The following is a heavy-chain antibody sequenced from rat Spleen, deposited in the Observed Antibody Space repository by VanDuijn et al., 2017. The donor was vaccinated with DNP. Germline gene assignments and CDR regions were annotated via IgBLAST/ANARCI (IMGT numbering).Heavy chain of an antibody. Sequence: EVQLVESGGGLVQPGRSLKLSCAASGFTFRDYSMAWVRQAPTKGLEWVASISTGGGNTYYRDSVKGRFTISRDNAKSTLYLQMDSLRSEETATYYCARGGGSYPDYFDYWGQGVMVTVSS. D-gene: IGHD1-3*01. J-gene: IGHJ2*01. CDR3: ARGGGSYPDYFDY. CDR1: GFTFRDYS. CDR2: ISTGGGNT. V-gene: IGHV5S23*01.